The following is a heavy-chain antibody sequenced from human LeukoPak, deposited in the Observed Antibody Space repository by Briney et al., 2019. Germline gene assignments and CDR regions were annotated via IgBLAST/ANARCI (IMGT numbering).Heavy chain of an antibody. CDR2: LTSRSSGSTK. J-gene: IGHJ6*02. D-gene: IGHD3-16*01. CDR3: ARGGGLDV. CDR1: GFIFSDYY. Sequence: GGSLRLSCAATGFIFSDYYMSWIRQAPGKGLEWISYLTSRSSGSTKYYADSVKGRFSISRDNAKNSLYLQMSNLRAEDTAVYFCARGGGLDVWGQGATVTVSS. V-gene: IGHV3-11*01.